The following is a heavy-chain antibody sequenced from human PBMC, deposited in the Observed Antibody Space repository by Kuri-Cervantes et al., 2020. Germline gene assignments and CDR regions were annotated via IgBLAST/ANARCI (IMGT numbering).Heavy chain of an antibody. CDR2: ISYDGSNK. D-gene: IGHD3-22*01. V-gene: IGHV3-30*18. J-gene: IGHJ4*02. CDR1: GFTFSSYG. Sequence: GGSLRLSCAASGFTFSSYGMHWVRQAPGKGLEWVAVISYDGSNKYYADSVKGRFTTSRDNSKNTLYLQMNSLRAEDTSVYYCAKELNYYDSSGYGPVWGQGTLVTVSS. CDR3: AKELNYYDSSGYGPV.